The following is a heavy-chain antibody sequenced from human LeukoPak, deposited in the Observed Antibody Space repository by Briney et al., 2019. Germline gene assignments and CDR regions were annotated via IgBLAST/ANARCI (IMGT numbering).Heavy chain of an antibody. D-gene: IGHD4-17*01. CDR2: IKSKTDGGTT. V-gene: IGHV3-15*01. Sequence: GGSLRLSCAASGFTFSNAWMSCVRQAPGKGLEWVGHIKSKTDGGTTDYAAPVKGRFTISRDDSKNTLYLQMNSLKTEDTAVYYCTTDLAVTRNYWGQGTLVTVSS. CDR1: GFTFSNAW. J-gene: IGHJ4*02. CDR3: TTDLAVTRNY.